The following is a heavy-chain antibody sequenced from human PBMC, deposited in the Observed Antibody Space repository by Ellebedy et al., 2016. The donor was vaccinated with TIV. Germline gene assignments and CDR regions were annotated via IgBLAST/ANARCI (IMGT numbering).Heavy chain of an antibody. Sequence: GESLKISCAASGFTFSSYAMHWVRQAPGKGLEWVAVIASYDDGNKNYYADSVKGRFTISRDDSKNPLYLQMNSLRPEDTAVYYRTKDRSYNTPYYFDYWGQGTLVTVSS. CDR2: IASYDDGNKN. J-gene: IGHJ4*02. CDR3: TKDRSYNTPYYFDY. D-gene: IGHD1-1*01. V-gene: IGHV3-30*18. CDR1: GFTFSSYA.